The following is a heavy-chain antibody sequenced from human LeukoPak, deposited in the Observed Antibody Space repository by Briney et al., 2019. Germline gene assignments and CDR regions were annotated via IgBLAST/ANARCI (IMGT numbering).Heavy chain of an antibody. V-gene: IGHV5-51*01. CDR1: GYIFTSYW. CDR3: ARRVEIAAPHFDY. Sequence: RGESLKISCKGSGYIFTSYWIGWVRQMPGKGLVWMGIIYPGDSDTRYSPSFQGQVTISADKSISTAYLQWSSLKASDTAMYYCARRVEIAAPHFDYWGQGTLVTVSS. CDR2: IYPGDSDT. J-gene: IGHJ4*02. D-gene: IGHD6-13*01.